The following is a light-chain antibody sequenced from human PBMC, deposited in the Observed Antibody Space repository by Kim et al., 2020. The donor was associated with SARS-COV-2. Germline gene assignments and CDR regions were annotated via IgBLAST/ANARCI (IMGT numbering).Light chain of an antibody. CDR2: DAS. V-gene: IGKV1-5*01. CDR3: QQYNTYPLT. CDR1: QTIIKR. J-gene: IGKJ4*01. Sequence: SASVGDRVTITCRASQTIIKRLAWYQQRPGKAPNLLIYDASSLESGVPSRFSGSGSGTEFTLTISSLQPDDFATYYCQQYNTYPLTFGGGTKLEI.